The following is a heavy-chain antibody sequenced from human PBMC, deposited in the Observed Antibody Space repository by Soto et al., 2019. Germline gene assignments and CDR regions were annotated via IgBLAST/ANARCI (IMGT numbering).Heavy chain of an antibody. CDR1: GFSLSTSGVG. Sequence: QITLKESGPTLVKPTQTLTLTCTFSGFSLSTSGVGVGWIRQPPGKALEWLALIYWDDDKRYSPSLKSRLTIPKDTAKNPVVLTMTTLHPVDTAPYCCADGRRGSYLDYWGQGTLVTVSS. CDR3: ADGRRGSYLDY. J-gene: IGHJ4*02. D-gene: IGHD3-16*01. V-gene: IGHV2-5*02. CDR2: IYWDDDK.